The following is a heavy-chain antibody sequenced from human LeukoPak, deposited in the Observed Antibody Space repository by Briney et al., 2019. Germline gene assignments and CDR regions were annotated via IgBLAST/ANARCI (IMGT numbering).Heavy chain of an antibody. V-gene: IGHV4-39*07. CDR1: GGSISSSSYY. CDR2: ISNSGST. D-gene: IGHD6-13*01. J-gene: IGHJ6*02. CDR3: ARDIPSGGSSWGGYYGMDV. Sequence: SETLSLTCTVSGGSISSSSYYWGWIRQPPGKGLEWIGSISNSGSTYSNPSLKSRVTISVDTSKNQFSLKLSSVTAADTAVYYCARDIPSGGSSWGGYYGMDVWGQGTTVTVSS.